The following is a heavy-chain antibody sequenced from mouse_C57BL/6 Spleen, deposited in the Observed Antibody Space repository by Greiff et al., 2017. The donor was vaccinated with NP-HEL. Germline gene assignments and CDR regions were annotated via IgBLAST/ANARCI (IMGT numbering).Heavy chain of an antibody. CDR1: GFTFTDYY. CDR3: ARYGTTVVATYWYFDV. Sequence: VQLKESGGGLVQPGGSLSLSCAASGFTFTDYYMSWVRQPPGKALEWLGFIRNKANGYTTEYSASVKGRFTISRDNSQSILYLQMNALRAEDSATYYCARYGTTVVATYWYFDVWGTGTTVTVSS. V-gene: IGHV7-3*01. CDR2: IRNKANGYTT. D-gene: IGHD1-1*01. J-gene: IGHJ1*03.